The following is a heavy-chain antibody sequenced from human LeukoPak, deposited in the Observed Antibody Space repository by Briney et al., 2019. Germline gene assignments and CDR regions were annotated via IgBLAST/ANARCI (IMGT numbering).Heavy chain of an antibody. CDR2: ISGSGGTT. V-gene: IGHV3-23*01. CDR3: AKAQVALPRFYYFDY. Sequence: GGSLRLSCAAPAFTFSTYAMSWVRQAPGKGLEWVSAISGSGGTTYYADSVKGRFTISRDNSKNTLYLQMNSLRAEDTAVYYCAKAQVALPRFYYFDYWGQGTLVTVSS. D-gene: IGHD2-15*01. J-gene: IGHJ4*02. CDR1: AFTFSTYA.